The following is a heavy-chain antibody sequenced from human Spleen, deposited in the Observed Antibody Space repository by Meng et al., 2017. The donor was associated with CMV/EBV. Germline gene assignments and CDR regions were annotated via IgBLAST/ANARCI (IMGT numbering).Heavy chain of an antibody. Sequence: SETLSLTCTVSGGSISSYYWTWIRQPPGQGLEWIGYTYYGSTNYNPSLKSRVSISVDSSKNQFSLNMRSLTVADTAVYYCARGQWLVQVFDYWGQGTLVTVSS. J-gene: IGHJ4*02. CDR1: GGSISSYY. D-gene: IGHD6-19*01. CDR2: TYYGST. V-gene: IGHV4-59*01. CDR3: ARGQWLVQVFDY.